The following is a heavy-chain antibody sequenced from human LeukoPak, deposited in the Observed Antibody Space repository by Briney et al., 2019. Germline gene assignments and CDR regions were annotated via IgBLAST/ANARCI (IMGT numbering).Heavy chain of an antibody. CDR2: ISAYNGNT. CDR3: AREGGNPRYWYFDL. CDR1: GYTFTSYA. Sequence: GASVKVSCKASGYTFTSYAMNWVRQAPGQGLEWMGWISAYNGNTNYAQKLQGRVTMTTDTPTSTAYMELRSLRSDDTAVYYCAREGGNPRYWYFDLWGRGTLVTVSS. V-gene: IGHV1-18*01. J-gene: IGHJ2*01. D-gene: IGHD4-23*01.